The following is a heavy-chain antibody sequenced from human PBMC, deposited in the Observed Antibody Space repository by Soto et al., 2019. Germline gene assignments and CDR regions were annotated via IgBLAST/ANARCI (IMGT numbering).Heavy chain of an antibody. Sequence: GGSLRLSCAASGFTFSSYSMNWVRQAPGKGLEWVSSISSSSSYIYYADSVKGRFTISRDNAKNSLYLQMNSLRAEDTAVYYCARSDRGPIVGANFDYWGQGTLVTVSS. CDR1: GFTFSSYS. CDR2: ISSSSSYI. J-gene: IGHJ4*02. V-gene: IGHV3-21*01. CDR3: ARSDRGPIVGANFDY. D-gene: IGHD1-26*01.